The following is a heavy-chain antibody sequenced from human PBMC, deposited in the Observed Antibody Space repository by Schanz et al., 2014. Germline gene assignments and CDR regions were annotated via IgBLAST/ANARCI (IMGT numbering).Heavy chain of an antibody. CDR2: ISYGTSYI. CDR1: GFNFSSYS. V-gene: IGHV3-21*01. Sequence: EVKMVESGGGLVKPGGSLRLSCAASGFNFSSYSLNWVRQAPGKGLEWVSSISYGTSYIYYAESVKGRFTISRDNAKNSLYLQMNGLRAEDTAVYYCARPALWFGDNCFDPWGQGILVTVSS. J-gene: IGHJ5*02. CDR3: ARPALWFGDNCFDP. D-gene: IGHD3-10*01.